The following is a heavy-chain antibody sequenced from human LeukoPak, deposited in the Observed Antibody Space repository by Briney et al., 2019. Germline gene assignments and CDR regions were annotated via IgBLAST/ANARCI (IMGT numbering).Heavy chain of an antibody. CDR2: IHYSGST. J-gene: IGHJ4*02. Sequence: SETLSLTCTVSGGSISSYYWSWIRQPPGKGLEWIGYIHYSGSTNYNLSLKSRVTISVDTSKNQFSLKLSSVTAADTAAYYCARTIAAAGPYFDYWGQGTLVTVSS. CDR3: ARTIAAAGPYFDY. CDR1: GGSISSYY. D-gene: IGHD6-13*01. V-gene: IGHV4-59*01.